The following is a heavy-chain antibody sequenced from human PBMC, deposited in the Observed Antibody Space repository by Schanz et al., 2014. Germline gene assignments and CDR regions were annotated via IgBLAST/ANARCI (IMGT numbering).Heavy chain of an antibody. CDR2: ISWNSGSV. J-gene: IGHJ4*02. V-gene: IGHV3-9*01. CDR3: ARGSQWLVMGMTNYFDY. D-gene: IGHD6-19*01. Sequence: EVQLVESGGGLVQPGRSLRLSCAASGFTFDNYAMHWVRQAPGKGLEWVSSISWNSGSVAYADSVKGRFTISRDDAKNSLYLQMNSLRAEDTALYYCARGSQWLVMGMTNYFDYWGQGSLVTVSS. CDR1: GFTFDNYA.